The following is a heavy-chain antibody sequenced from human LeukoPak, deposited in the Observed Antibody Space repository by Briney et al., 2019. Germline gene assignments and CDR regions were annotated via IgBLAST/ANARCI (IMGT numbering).Heavy chain of an antibody. CDR3: ARDTRRVRGIAGYYYGMDV. Sequence: SQTLSLTCTVSGGSISSGDYYWSWIRQPPGKGLEWIEYIYYSGSTYYNPSLKSRVTISVDTSKNQFSLKLSSVTAADTAVYYCARDTRRVRGIAGYYYGMDVWGKGTTVTVSS. V-gene: IGHV4-30-4*01. CDR2: IYYSGST. J-gene: IGHJ6*04. D-gene: IGHD3-10*01. CDR1: GGSISSGDYY.